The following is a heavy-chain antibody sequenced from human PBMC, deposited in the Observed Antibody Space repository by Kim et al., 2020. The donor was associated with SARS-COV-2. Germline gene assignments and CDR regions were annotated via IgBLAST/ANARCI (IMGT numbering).Heavy chain of an antibody. D-gene: IGHD6-13*01. CDR3: ARGTGIAAAGTGGGAFDI. Sequence: KRRVTLSVDTSKTQFSLKLSSVTAADTAVYYCARGTGIAAAGTGGGAFDIWGQGTMVTVSS. V-gene: IGHV4-34*01. J-gene: IGHJ3*02.